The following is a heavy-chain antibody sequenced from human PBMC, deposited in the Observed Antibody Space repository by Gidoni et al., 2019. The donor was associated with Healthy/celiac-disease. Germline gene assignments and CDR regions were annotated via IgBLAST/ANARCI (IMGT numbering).Heavy chain of an antibody. CDR3: ARYCSSTSCLSYYYGMDV. J-gene: IGHJ6*02. V-gene: IGHV3-33*01. D-gene: IGHD2-2*01. CDR2: IWYDGSNK. Sequence: QVQLVESGGGVVQPGRYLRLSCAASGFTFSSYGLHWVRQAPGKGLDWVAVIWYDGSNKYYTDSVKGRFTISRDNSKNTLYLQMNSLRAEDTAVYYCARYCSSTSCLSYYYGMDVWGQGTTVTVSS. CDR1: GFTFSSYG.